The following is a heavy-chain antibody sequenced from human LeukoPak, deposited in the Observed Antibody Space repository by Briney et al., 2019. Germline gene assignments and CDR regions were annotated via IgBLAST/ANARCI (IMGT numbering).Heavy chain of an antibody. CDR2: IWYDGSNK. CDR3: XKXLAXVXGVXLDY. D-gene: IGHD3-10*01. V-gene: IGHV3-33*01. Sequence: GRSLRLSCAASGFTFSSYGMHWVRQAPGKGLEWVAVIWYDGSNKYYADSVKGRFTISRDNSKNTLYLQMNSLRAEDTAVYYXXKXLAXVXGVXLDYWGXGTLVTVSS. J-gene: IGHJ4*02. CDR1: GFTFSSYG.